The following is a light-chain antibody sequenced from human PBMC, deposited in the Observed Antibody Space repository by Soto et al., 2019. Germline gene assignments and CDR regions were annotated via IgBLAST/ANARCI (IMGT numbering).Light chain of an antibody. CDR1: SSDVGGYNY. V-gene: IGLV2-14*01. CDR3: SSYTSSSTYV. CDR2: DVS. J-gene: IGLJ1*01. Sequence: QSALTQPASVSGSPGQSITISCTGTSSDVGGYNYVSWYQQHPGKAPKLMIYDVSNRPSWVSNRFSGSKSGGTASLTISGLQAEDEADYYCSSYTSSSTYVFGTGTKLTVL.